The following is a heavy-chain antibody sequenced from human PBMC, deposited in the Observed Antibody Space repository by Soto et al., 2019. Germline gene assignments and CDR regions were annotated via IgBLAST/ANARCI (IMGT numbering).Heavy chain of an antibody. CDR2: ISYDGSNK. V-gene: IGHV3-30-3*01. Sequence: QVQLVESGGGVVQPGRSLRLSCAASGFTFSSYAMHWVRQAPGKGLEWVAVISYDGSNKYYADSVKGRFTISRDNSXNXLYLQMNSLRAEDTAVYYCARGPSLYGDYYYYGMDVWGQGTTVTVSS. CDR3: ARGPSLYGDYYYYGMDV. D-gene: IGHD4-17*01. CDR1: GFTFSSYA. J-gene: IGHJ6*02.